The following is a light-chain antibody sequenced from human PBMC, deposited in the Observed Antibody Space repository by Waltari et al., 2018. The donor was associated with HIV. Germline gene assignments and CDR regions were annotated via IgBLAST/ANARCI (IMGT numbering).Light chain of an antibody. J-gene: IGKJ1*01. CDR2: KAS. V-gene: IGKV1-5*03. CDR1: QNISDW. Sequence: DIQTIQSPSTLSAFVGNRFPITCRASQNISDWLAWYQQTPGKAPKPLVYKASNLESGVPSRFSGSGSGTEFTLTISRLQPDDLGTYYCQQYKTYSPVTFGQGTKVEIK. CDR3: QQYKTYSPVT.